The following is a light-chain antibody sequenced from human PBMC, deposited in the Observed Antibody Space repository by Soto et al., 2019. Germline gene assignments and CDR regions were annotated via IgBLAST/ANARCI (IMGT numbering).Light chain of an antibody. CDR1: SSDVGDYNY. V-gene: IGLV2-8*01. J-gene: IGLJ3*02. CDR2: EVS. Sequence: QSALTQPPSASGSPGQSVTISCTGTSSDVGDYNYVSWYQQHPGKAPKLMIYEVSKRPSGVPDRFSGSKSGNTASLTVSGLPTEDEADYYCSSYAGSNNLVFGGGTKVTVL. CDR3: SSYAGSNNLV.